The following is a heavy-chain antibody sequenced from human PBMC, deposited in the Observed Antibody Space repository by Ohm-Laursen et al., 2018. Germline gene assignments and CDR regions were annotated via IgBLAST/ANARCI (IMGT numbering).Heavy chain of an antibody. CDR1: GFTFSSYA. D-gene: IGHD5-24*01. Sequence: SLRLSCAASGFTFSSYAMSWVRQAPGKGLEWVAIIWHDGSNKYYADPVKGRFTISRDNSKNTLYLQMNSLRAEDTAVYYCSRHDGYGRWGQGTRVTVSS. CDR2: IWHDGSNK. V-gene: IGHV3-33*08. CDR3: SRHDGYGR. J-gene: IGHJ4*02.